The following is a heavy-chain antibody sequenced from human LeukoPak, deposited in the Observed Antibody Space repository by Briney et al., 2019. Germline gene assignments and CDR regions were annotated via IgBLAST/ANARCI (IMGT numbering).Heavy chain of an antibody. CDR2: IYHSGRT. D-gene: IGHD3-22*01. V-gene: IGHV4-59*08. CDR1: GGSISSYY. Sequence: PSETLSRTCTVCGGSISSYYWSWIRQPPGKGLEWVGTIYHSGRTYYSPSLKSRVTMSVDPSNNQFSLNLRSVTAADTAVYYCARRRYYDGSGYLEWGQGTLLSVSS. CDR3: ARRRYYDGSGYLE. J-gene: IGHJ1*01.